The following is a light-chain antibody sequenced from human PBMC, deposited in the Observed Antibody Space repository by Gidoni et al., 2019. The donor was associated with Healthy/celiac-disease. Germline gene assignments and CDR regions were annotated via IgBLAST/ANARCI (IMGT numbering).Light chain of an antibody. CDR1: QSISSY. Sequence: DIQMIQSPSSLSASVGDRVTITCRASQSISSYLNWYQQKPGKAPKLLIYAASSLQSGVPSRFSGSGSGTDFTLTISSLQPEDFATYYCQQSYSTPFTFAPGTKVDIK. J-gene: IGKJ3*01. CDR3: QQSYSTPFT. CDR2: AAS. V-gene: IGKV1-39*01.